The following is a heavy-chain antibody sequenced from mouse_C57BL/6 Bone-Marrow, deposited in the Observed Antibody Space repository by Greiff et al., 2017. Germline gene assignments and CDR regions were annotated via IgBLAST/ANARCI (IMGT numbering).Heavy chain of an antibody. Sequence: VQLQQSGPELVKPGASVKISCKASGYSFTGYYMNWVKQSPEKSLEWIGEINPSTGGTTYNQKFKAKATSTVDKSSSTAYMQLKSLTSEDSAVYYWARRVAYYAMDYWGQGTSVTVSS. CDR3: ARRVAYYAMDY. V-gene: IGHV1-42*01. J-gene: IGHJ4*01. CDR2: INPSTGGT. CDR1: GYSFTGYY.